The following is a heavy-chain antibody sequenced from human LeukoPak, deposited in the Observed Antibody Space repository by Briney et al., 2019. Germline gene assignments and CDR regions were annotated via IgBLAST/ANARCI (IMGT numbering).Heavy chain of an antibody. V-gene: IGHV4-38-2*01. J-gene: IGHJ4*02. Sequence: SETLSLTCAVSGYSIKNDYYWGWIRQPPGKGLEWIGSIYHSGNTDYNPSLKSRVTISVDTSKNQFSLKLSSVTAADTAVYYCARHLYDSSGYVDYWGQGTLVTVSS. CDR3: ARHLYDSSGYVDY. CDR1: GYSIKNDYY. D-gene: IGHD3-22*01. CDR2: IYHSGNT.